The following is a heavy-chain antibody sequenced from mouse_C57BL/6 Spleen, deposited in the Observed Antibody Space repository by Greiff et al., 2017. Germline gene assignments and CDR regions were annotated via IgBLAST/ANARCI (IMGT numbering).Heavy chain of an antibody. CDR2: ISSGSSTI. CDR3: ASDYYFRLDY. CDR1: GFNFSDYG. J-gene: IGHJ2*01. V-gene: IGHV5-17*01. Sequence: EVQVVESGGGLVRPGGSLKLSCAASGFNFSDYGMHWVRQVPDQGLEWVAYISSGSSTIYYADTLKGRFTITRDTAKNTPFLHMTSLRSEDTAMYYCASDYYFRLDYWGQGTTLTVSS. D-gene: IGHD1-1*01.